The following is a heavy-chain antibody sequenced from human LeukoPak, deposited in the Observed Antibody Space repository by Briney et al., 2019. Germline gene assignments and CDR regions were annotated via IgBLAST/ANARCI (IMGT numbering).Heavy chain of an antibody. J-gene: IGHJ3*02. CDR1: GFIFNSYA. CDR2: ISGSGGST. CDR3: AKTPVVVVAADDAFDI. D-gene: IGHD2-15*01. V-gene: IGHV3-23*01. Sequence: PGGTLRLSCAASGFIFNSYAMSWVRQAPGKGLEWVSAISGSGGSTYCADSVKGRFTISRDNSKNTLYLQMNSLRAEDTAVYYCAKTPVVVVAADDAFDIWGQGTMVTVSS.